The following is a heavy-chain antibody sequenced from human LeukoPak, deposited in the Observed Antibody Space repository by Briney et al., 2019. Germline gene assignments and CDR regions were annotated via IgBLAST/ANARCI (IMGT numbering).Heavy chain of an antibody. CDR2: IYPADSDT. Sequence: GESLKISCQASGYIVTSNWIGWVRQMPGKGLESMGLIYPADSDTTYSPSFQGQVTISADKSISTAYLQWSSLKASDTAMYYCARLLGAAAACFDYWGQGTLVTVSS. CDR3: ARLLGAAAACFDY. J-gene: IGHJ4*02. D-gene: IGHD6-13*01. CDR1: GYIVTSNW. V-gene: IGHV5-51*01.